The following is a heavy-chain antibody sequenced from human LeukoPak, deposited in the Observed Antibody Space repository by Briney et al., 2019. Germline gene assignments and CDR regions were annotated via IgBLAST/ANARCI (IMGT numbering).Heavy chain of an antibody. Sequence: GGSLRLSCAASGFTFSSYSMNWVRQAPGKGLEWVSSISSSSSYKYYADSVMGRLTISRDNAKNSLYLQMNSLRAEDTAVYYCAREPWDILPGYYVTDSWGQGTLVTVSS. CDR1: GFTFSSYS. CDR2: ISSSSSYK. CDR3: AREPWDILPGYYVTDS. D-gene: IGHD3-9*01. V-gene: IGHV3-21*01. J-gene: IGHJ4*02.